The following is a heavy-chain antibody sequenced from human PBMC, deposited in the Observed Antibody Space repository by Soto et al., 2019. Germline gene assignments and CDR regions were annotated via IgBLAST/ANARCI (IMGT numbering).Heavy chain of an antibody. Sequence: QVQLQESGPGLVKSSETLSLTCTVSGGSISPYYWSWIRQSPGKGLEWIGYISYSGNPYYRPSLKSRVLMSLDTSRNQITLKVASATAADTAVYFCARGVGSSPPRYWGQGTLVSVSS. CDR3: ARGVGSSPPRY. CDR1: GGSISPYY. J-gene: IGHJ4*02. CDR2: ISYSGNP. D-gene: IGHD1-26*01. V-gene: IGHV4-59*01.